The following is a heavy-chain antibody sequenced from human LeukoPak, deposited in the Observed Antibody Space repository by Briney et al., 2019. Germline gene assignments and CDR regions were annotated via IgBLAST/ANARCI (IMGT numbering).Heavy chain of an antibody. V-gene: IGHV1-2*02. Sequence: ASVTISCQASGYTFTGSHMHWVRQPPGQGLEWMGWIIPNSGGTIYAQKFQGRVTMTRDTSISTAYMELSGLTSDDTAVYYCARDLGDGGVAWGQGTLVTVSA. CDR1: GYTFTGSH. CDR2: IIPNSGGT. CDR3: ARDLGDGGVA. J-gene: IGHJ5*02.